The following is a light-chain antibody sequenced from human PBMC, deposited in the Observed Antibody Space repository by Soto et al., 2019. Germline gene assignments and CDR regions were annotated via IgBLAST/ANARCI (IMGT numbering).Light chain of an antibody. V-gene: IGLV1-40*01. Sequence: QSVLTQPPSVSGAPGQRVTISCTGSSSNIGPNYDVHWYQQLPRAAPKLLIYGDNNRPSGVPDRFSGSKSGTSASLVITGLQAEDEADYFCQSYDNTLGGSYVFGTGTKLTVL. CDR3: QSYDNTLGGSYV. J-gene: IGLJ1*01. CDR1: SSNIGPNYD. CDR2: GDN.